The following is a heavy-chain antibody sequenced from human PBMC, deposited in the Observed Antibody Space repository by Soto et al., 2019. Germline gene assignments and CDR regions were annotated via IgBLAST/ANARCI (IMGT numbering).Heavy chain of an antibody. CDR3: AKGADYYGSGSYYNPDYYYYGMDV. V-gene: IGHV3-23*01. J-gene: IGHJ6*02. D-gene: IGHD3-10*01. CDR2: ISGSGGST. Sequence: EVQLLESGGGLVQPGGSLRLSCAASGFTFSSYAMSWVRQAPGKGLEWVSAISGSGGSTYYADSVKGRFTISRDNSKNTLYMHMNSLRAEDTAVYYCAKGADYYGSGSYYNPDYYYYGMDVWGQGTTVTVSS. CDR1: GFTFSSYA.